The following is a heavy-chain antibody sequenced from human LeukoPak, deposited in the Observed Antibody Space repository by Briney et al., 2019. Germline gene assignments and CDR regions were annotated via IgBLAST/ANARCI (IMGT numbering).Heavy chain of an antibody. Sequence: GGSLRLSCAASGFTFSSYGMHWVRQAPGKGLEWVAFIRYDGSNKYYADSVKGRFTISRDNSKNTLYLQMNSLRAEDTAVYYCARDLGGSYQFDYWGQGTLVTVSS. CDR3: ARDLGGSYQFDY. CDR2: IRYDGSNK. D-gene: IGHD1-26*01. CDR1: GFTFSSYG. V-gene: IGHV3-30*02. J-gene: IGHJ4*02.